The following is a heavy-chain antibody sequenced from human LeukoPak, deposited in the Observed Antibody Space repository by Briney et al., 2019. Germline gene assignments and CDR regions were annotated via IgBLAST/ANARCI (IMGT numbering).Heavy chain of an antibody. J-gene: IGHJ4*02. V-gene: IGHV3-30-3*01. CDR1: GFMFSNHW. CDR2: ISFDGSNK. CDR3: ARGGAYYYDSSGYRASFDY. D-gene: IGHD3-22*01. Sequence: GGSLRLSCAASGFMFSNHWMTWVRQAPGKGLEWVTLISFDGSNKYYADSVKGRFTISRDNSKNTVYLQMNSLRAEDTAVYYCARGGAYYYDSSGYRASFDYWGQGTLVTVSS.